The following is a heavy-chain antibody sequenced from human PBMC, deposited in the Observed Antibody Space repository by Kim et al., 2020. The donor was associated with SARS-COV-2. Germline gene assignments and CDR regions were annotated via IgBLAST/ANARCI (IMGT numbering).Heavy chain of an antibody. CDR3: AKVLIPGYFDY. V-gene: IGHV3-23*01. CDR2: IGSGGVTT. D-gene: IGHD2-8*01. CDR1: GFTFSTYA. Sequence: GGSLRLSCAASGFTFSTYALSWVRQAPGKGLECVSVIGSKGLEWVSVIGSGGVTTYYADSVKGRFTISRDNSKNTLYLQMNSLRAEDTAVYYCAKVLIPGYFDYWGQGTLVTVSS. J-gene: IGHJ4*02.